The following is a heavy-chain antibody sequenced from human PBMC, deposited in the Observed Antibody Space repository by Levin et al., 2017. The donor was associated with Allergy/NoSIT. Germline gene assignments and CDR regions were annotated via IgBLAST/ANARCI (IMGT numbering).Heavy chain of an antibody. CDR2: ISSNGGST. CDR1: GFTFSSYA. D-gene: IGHD3-3*01. CDR3: ARDQVPRIYECWGGYYPAPCY. J-gene: IGHJ4*02. V-gene: IGHV3-64*01. Sequence: ASVKVSCAASGFTFSSYAMHWVRQAPGKGLEYVSAISSNGGSTYYANSVKGRFTITSDNSKNTLYLQLGSLRSEDMAVYYCARDQVPRIYECWGGYYPAPCYWGQGTLVTVSS.